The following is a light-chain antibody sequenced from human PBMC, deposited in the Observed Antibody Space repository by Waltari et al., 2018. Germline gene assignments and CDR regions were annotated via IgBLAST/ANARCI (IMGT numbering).Light chain of an antibody. CDR1: SGDVGFYNY. V-gene: IGLV2-14*03. J-gene: IGLJ3*02. Sequence: QSALTQPASLSGSPGQSLTISCTGTSGDVGFYNYVSWYQQHPGKAPRLILYDVSERPSGVSSRFTGSRSGNTASLTISGVQAEDEADYYCNSYTGSSSWVFGGGTKLTVL. CDR2: DVS. CDR3: NSYTGSSSWV.